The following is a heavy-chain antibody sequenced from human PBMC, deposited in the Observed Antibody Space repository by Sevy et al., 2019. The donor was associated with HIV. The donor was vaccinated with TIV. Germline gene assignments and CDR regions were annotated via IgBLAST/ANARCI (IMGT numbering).Heavy chain of an antibody. V-gene: IGHV4-4*07. CDR2: IYSSGVT. CDR1: GGSIGAYY. J-gene: IGHJ3*02. D-gene: IGHD5-18*01. Sequence: SETLSLTCTVSGGSIGAYYWNWIRQPAGKGLEWIGRIYSSGVTNHNPSLKSRVPMSVDMSKNQISLWLSFVTAAAPAVYFCTRDPGGYSYGPPMGASDIWGQGTMVTVSS. CDR3: TRDPGGYSYGPPMGASDI.